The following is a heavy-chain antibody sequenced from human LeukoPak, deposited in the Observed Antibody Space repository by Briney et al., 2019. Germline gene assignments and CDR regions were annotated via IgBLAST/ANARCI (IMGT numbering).Heavy chain of an antibody. CDR1: GFTFSTYA. D-gene: IGHD2-2*01. J-gene: IGHJ3*01. Sequence: PGGSLRLSCAASGFTFSTYAMHWVRQAPGKGLEWVSAISGTGGSTSYADSVKGRFIISRDNSKNTLYLQMNSLRAEDTAVYYCATATNCTSTICDPLWTFDLWGQGTMVTVSS. V-gene: IGHV3-23*01. CDR3: ATATNCTSTICDPLWTFDL. CDR2: ISGTGGST.